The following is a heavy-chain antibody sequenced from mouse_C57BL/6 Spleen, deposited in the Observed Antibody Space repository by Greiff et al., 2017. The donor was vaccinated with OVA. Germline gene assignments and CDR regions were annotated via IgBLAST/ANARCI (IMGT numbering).Heavy chain of an antibody. V-gene: IGHV1-55*01. Sequence: QVQLQQSGAELVKPGASVKMSCKASGYTFTSYWITWVKQRPGQGLEWIGDIYPGSGSTNYNEKFKSKATLTVDTSSSTAYMQLSSLTSEDSAVYYCARWEYDYGGDYWGQGTTLTVSS. J-gene: IGHJ2*01. D-gene: IGHD2-4*01. CDR2: IYPGSGST. CDR3: ARWEYDYGGDY. CDR1: GYTFTSYW.